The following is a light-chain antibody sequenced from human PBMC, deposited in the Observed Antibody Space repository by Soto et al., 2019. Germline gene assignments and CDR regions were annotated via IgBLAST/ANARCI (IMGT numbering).Light chain of an antibody. J-gene: IGKJ1*01. V-gene: IGKV1-39*01. CDR2: ATS. Sequence: DIQMTQSPSSLSAXVGDRVTITCRASQNIRSYLNWYQQKPGKAPQLLIYATSSLQTGVPSRFSASGSGTDFSLVISDLQPEDSATYYCQQGYSSRWTSGRGTKVEI. CDR3: QQGYSSRWT. CDR1: QNIRSY.